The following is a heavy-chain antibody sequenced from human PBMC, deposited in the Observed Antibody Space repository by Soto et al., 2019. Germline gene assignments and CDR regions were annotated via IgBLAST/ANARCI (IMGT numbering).Heavy chain of an antibody. CDR3: ASGGVPAACYYYCGMDF. CDR1: GDSVSSNSAA. D-gene: IGHD2-2*01. Sequence: SQTLSLTYAISGDSVSSNSAAWNSIRQSPSRGLEWLGRTYYRSKWYNDYAVSVKSRITINPDTSKNQFSLPLNSVTPEETAVYYCASGGVPAACYYYCGMDFWGQGTTVTVSS. CDR2: TYYRSKWYN. J-gene: IGHJ6*02. V-gene: IGHV6-1*01.